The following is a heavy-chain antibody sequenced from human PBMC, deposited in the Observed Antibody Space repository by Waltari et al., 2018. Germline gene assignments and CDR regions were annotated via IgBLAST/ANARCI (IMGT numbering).Heavy chain of an antibody. CDR2: INPNSGDT. CDR1: GYTCTAFF. J-gene: IGHJ4*02. Sequence: QVQLVQSGAEVKKSGASVTVSCKASGYTCTAFFIHWVRQAPGQGLEWMGRINPNSGDTSYAQRFQGRVTMTGDTSITTAYMELTGLRSDDTAIYYCARSGGGTTTFGVAEWGQGSLVTVSS. V-gene: IGHV1-2*06. D-gene: IGHD3-3*01. CDR3: ARSGGGTTTFGVAE.